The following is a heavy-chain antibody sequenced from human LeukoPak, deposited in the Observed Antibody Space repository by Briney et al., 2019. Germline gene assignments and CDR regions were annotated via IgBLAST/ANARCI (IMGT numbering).Heavy chain of an antibody. Sequence: SETLSLTCTVSGGSISSYYWSWIRQPAGEGLEWIGRIYTSGNTNYNPSLKSRVTMSADTSKKQFSLKLSSVTAADTAVYYCARGVYVLLWFGESNNWFDPWGQGTLVTVSS. CDR2: IYTSGNT. CDR1: GGSISSYY. D-gene: IGHD3-10*01. CDR3: ARGVYVLLWFGESNNWFDP. V-gene: IGHV4-4*07. J-gene: IGHJ5*02.